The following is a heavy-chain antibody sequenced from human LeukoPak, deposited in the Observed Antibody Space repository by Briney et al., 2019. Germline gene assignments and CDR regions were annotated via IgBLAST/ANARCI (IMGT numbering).Heavy chain of an antibody. Sequence: PGESLKISCKGSGYSFTSNWIGGVRQMPGKGLEWMGIIYPGDSDTRYSPSFQGQVTTSADKSLSTAYLQWSSLKASDTAMYYCARRHPGGWSLYYFDYWGQGTLVTVSS. CDR3: ARRHPGGWSLYYFDY. J-gene: IGHJ4*02. V-gene: IGHV5-51*01. CDR1: GYSFTSNW. D-gene: IGHD6-19*01. CDR2: IYPGDSDT.